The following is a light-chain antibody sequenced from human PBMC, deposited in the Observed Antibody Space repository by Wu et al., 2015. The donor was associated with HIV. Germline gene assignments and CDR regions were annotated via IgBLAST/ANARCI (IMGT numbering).Light chain of an antibody. J-gene: IGKJ1*01. V-gene: IGKV1-27*01. Sequence: DIQMTQSPSSLSASVGDRVTITCRASQGISYYLAWYQQKPGRVPELLIYSASTLRPGVPSRFSGTGYGTEFTLTISSLQPEDAATYFCQKXNSAPRTFGQGTKVDIK. CDR2: SAS. CDR3: QKXNSAPRT. CDR1: QGISYY.